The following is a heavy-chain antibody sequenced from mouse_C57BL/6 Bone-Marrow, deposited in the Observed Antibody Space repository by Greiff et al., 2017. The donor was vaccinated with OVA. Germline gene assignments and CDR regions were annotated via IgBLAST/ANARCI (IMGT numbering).Heavy chain of an antibody. V-gene: IGHV5-4*01. Sequence: EVQLVESGGGLVKPGGSLKLSCAASGFTFSSYAMSWVRQTPEKRLEWVATISDGGSYTYYPDNVKGRFTISRDNAKNNLYLQMSHLKSEDTAMYYCARDRGDSSGYVRAWFAYWGQGTLVTVSA. J-gene: IGHJ3*01. CDR1: GFTFSSYA. CDR3: ARDRGDSSGYVRAWFAY. D-gene: IGHD3-2*02. CDR2: ISDGGSYT.